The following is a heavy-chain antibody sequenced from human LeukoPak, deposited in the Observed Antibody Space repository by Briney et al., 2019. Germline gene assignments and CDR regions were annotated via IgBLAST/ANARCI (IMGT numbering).Heavy chain of an antibody. CDR2: ISAYNGNT. CDR1: GYTFTNYG. V-gene: IGHV1-18*01. CDR3: ARDRGRAMGVDY. D-gene: IGHD3-16*01. J-gene: IGHJ4*02. Sequence: ASVKVSCKASGYTFTNYGISWVRQAPGQGLEWMGWISAYNGNTNSAQNLQARVTMTTDSSTSTAYMELSRLRSDDTAVYYCARDRGRAMGVDYWGQGTLVTVSS.